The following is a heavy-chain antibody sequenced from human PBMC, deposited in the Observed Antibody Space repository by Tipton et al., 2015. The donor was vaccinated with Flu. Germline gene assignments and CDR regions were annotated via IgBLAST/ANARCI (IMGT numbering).Heavy chain of an antibody. J-gene: IGHJ6*02. CDR2: IWYDGSNK. D-gene: IGHD5-24*01. CDR3: ARREMATITPSCSYGLGV. CDR1: GFTFSSYG. V-gene: IGHV3-33*01. Sequence: SGFTFSSYGMHWVRQAPGKGLEWVAVIWYDGSNKYYADSVKGRFTISRDNSKNTLYLQMNSLRAEDTAVYYCARREMATITPSCSYGLGVWGQGTTVTVSS.